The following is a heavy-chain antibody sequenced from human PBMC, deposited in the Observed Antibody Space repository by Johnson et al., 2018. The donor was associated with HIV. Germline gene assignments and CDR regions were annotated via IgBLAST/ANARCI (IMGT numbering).Heavy chain of an antibody. CDR2: INWNSGSI. Sequence: VQLVESGGGLVQPGRSLRLYCAASGFTFDDYAMNWVRQAPGKGLEWVSGINWNSGSIAYADSVKGRFTISRDNAKKSLYLQMNSLRPEDSALYYCARDTYTHRTTVTESAFDIWGQGTMVTVSS. CDR1: GFTFDDYA. V-gene: IGHV3-9*01. CDR3: ARDTYTHRTTVTESAFDI. D-gene: IGHD4-11*01. J-gene: IGHJ3*02.